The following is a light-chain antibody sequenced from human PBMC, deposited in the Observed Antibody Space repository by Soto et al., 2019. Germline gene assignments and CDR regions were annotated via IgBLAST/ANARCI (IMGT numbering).Light chain of an antibody. Sequence: DIQMTQSPSSLSASVGDRVTISCRASQSISTYVNWYQQKPGEAPKLLIYAASSLQSGVPSRFSGSGSGTDFTLTISSLQPDDFAIYYCQQTYTTPRMFTFGQGTKLEIK. J-gene: IGKJ2*01. CDR3: QQTYTTPRMFT. CDR1: QSISTY. V-gene: IGKV1-39*01. CDR2: AAS.